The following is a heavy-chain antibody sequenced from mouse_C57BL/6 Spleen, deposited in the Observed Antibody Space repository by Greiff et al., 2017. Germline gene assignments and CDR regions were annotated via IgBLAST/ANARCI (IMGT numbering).Heavy chain of an antibody. J-gene: IGHJ2*01. D-gene: IGHD1-2*01. CDR3: ARPAGAFDY. Sequence: EVQGVESGGGLVKPGGSLKLSCAASGFTFSDYGMHWVRQAPEKGLEWVAYISSGSSTLYYADTVKGRFTISRDNAKNTLFLQMTSLRSEDTAMYYCARPAGAFDYWGQGTTLTVSS. CDR2: ISSGSSTL. CDR1: GFTFSDYG. V-gene: IGHV5-17*01.